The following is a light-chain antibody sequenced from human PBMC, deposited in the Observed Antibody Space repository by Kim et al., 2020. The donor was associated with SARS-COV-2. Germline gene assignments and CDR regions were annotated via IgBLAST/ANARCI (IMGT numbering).Light chain of an antibody. V-gene: IGKV1-12*01. J-gene: IGKJ4*02. CDR2: AAS. CDR3: QQANSFPLT. CDR1: QSISSW. Sequence: ASVGDRITITDRARQSISSWFVWYQPNPGRAPTLRIDAASNLQGWAPSRFSGSGSVTDFTLTISSLQPEDFAADECQQANSFPLTYGEGTTVDIK.